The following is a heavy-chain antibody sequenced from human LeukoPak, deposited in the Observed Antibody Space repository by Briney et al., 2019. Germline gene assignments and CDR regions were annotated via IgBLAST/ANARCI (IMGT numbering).Heavy chain of an antibody. Sequence: GESLKISCEGSGYSISSYFIAWVRQMPGQGLEWMGIVYPADSDTRYNPSFQGQVTISVDKSIRTAYLHWSSLKASDTAVYYCARPGDIDLAVHFKHWGQGTPVIVSS. CDR1: GYSISSYF. D-gene: IGHD7-27*01. CDR3: ARPGDIDLAVHFKH. J-gene: IGHJ1*01. V-gene: IGHV5-51*01. CDR2: VYPADSDT.